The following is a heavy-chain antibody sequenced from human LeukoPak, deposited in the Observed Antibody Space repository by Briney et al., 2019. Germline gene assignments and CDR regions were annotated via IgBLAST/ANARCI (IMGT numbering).Heavy chain of an antibody. CDR1: GYTFTGYY. J-gene: IGHJ4*02. CDR3: ARIRYCGGSSCYYIDY. V-gene: IGHV1-2*02. Sequence: ASVKVSCKASGYTFTGYYMHWVRQAPGQGLEWMGLINTNSGGTNYAQKFQGRVTMTGDTSISTAYMELSRLRSDDTAFYYWARIRYCGGSSCYYIDYWGQGTLVTVSA. D-gene: IGHD2-15*01. CDR2: INTNSGGT.